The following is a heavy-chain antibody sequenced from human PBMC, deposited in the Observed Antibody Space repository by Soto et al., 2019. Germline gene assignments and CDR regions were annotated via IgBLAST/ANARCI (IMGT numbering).Heavy chain of an antibody. CDR1: GYSFTSYW. Sequence: ESLKISCKGSGYSFTSYWIGWVRQMPGKGLEWMGIIYPGDSDTRYSPSFQGQVTISADKSISTAYLQWSSLKASDTAMYYCARSEGEYSSSSKYGMDVWGQGTTVTVSS. D-gene: IGHD6-6*01. V-gene: IGHV5-51*01. CDR2: IYPGDSDT. J-gene: IGHJ6*02. CDR3: ARSEGEYSSSSKYGMDV.